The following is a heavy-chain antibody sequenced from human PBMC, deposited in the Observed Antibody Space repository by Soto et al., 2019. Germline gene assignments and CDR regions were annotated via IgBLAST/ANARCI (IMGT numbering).Heavy chain of an antibody. D-gene: IGHD6-25*01. CDR1: GFTFNTAW. V-gene: IGHV3-15*01. CDR2: IKGKPDGGTT. CDR3: TAGSPFNY. J-gene: IGHJ4*02. Sequence: EVQLVESGGGLVKPGGSLRLSCAASGFTFNTAWLTWVRQAPGKGLEWVGRIKGKPDGGTTDYAAPVEGRFTISRDDSQNTLFLQMNSLKTEDTAVYYCTAGSPFNYWGPGTLVPVSS.